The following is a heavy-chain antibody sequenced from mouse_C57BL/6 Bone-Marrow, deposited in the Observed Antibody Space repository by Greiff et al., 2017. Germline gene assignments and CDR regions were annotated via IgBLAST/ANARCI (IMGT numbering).Heavy chain of an antibody. CDR1: GYSFTDYN. D-gene: IGHD2-4*01. CDR3: ARGYDYDYAMDY. V-gene: IGHV1-39*01. Sequence: EVQLKESGPELVKPGASVKISCKASGYSFTDYNMYWLKQRNGKSLEWIGVINPNYGTTSYNQKFKAKATLTVDQSSSTAYMQFNSLTAEDSAVYYCARGYDYDYAMDYWGQGTSVTVSS. CDR2: INPNYGTT. J-gene: IGHJ4*01.